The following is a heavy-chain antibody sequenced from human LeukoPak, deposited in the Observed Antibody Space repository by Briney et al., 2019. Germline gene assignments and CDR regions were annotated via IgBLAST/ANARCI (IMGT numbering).Heavy chain of an antibody. J-gene: IGHJ3*02. CDR3: ARGSITMIPPCDAADAFDI. D-gene: IGHD3-22*01. CDR2: IRVYNGDT. Sequence: GASVKVSCKPSGYTFSSYGISWVRQAPGQGLEWMGWIRVYNGDTNYAQKFKGRVTMTTDTSTNTAYMELSSLRSEDTAVYYCARGSITMIPPCDAADAFDIWGQGTMVTVSS. V-gene: IGHV1-18*01. CDR1: GYTFSSYG.